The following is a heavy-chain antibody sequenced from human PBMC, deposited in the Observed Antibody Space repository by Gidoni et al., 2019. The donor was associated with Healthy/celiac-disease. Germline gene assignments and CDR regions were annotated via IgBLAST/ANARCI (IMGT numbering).Heavy chain of an antibody. Sequence: QVQLVESGGGVVQPGRSLRLSCAASGFAFSNYGMYWVRQAPGKGLEWVAVIWYDGSNKNYADSVKGRFTISRDNAKDTLYLQMNSLRVEDTAVYYCARDAGSGSPEPWFDPWGQGTLVTVSS. V-gene: IGHV3-33*01. CDR1: GFAFSNYG. CDR3: ARDAGSGSPEPWFDP. CDR2: IWYDGSNK. D-gene: IGHD3-10*01. J-gene: IGHJ5*02.